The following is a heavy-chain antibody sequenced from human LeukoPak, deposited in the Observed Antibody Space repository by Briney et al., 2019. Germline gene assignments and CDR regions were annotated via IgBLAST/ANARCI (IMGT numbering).Heavy chain of an antibody. CDR1: GYTFTSYG. J-gene: IGHJ4*02. CDR2: ISAYNGNT. CDR3: ARDARHCSSTSCSYFDY. V-gene: IGHV1-18*01. D-gene: IGHD2-2*01. Sequence: ASVKVSCKASGYTFTSYGTSWVRQAPGQGLEWMGWISAYNGNTNYAQKLQGRVTMTTDTSTSTAYMELRSLRSDDTAVYYCARDARHCSSTSCSYFDYWGQGTLVTVSS.